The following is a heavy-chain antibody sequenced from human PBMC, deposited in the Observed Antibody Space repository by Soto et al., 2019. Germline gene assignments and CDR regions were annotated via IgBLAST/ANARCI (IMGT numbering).Heavy chain of an antibody. D-gene: IGHD3-9*01. Sequence: GGSLRLSCVASGFTFSSYWMSWVRQAPGKGLEWVANIREDGGEKYYVDSVKGRFTISRDNAKNSLYLQINSLRAEDTAVYYCARDGNYHILSAFYDGLDLWGQGTLVTVSS. CDR2: IREDGGEK. J-gene: IGHJ3*01. V-gene: IGHV3-7*01. CDR3: ARDGNYHILSAFYDGLDL. CDR1: GFTFSSYW.